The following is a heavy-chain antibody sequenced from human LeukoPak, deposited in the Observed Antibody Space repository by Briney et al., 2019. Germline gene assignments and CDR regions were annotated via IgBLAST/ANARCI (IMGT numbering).Heavy chain of an antibody. Sequence: PGGSLTLSRAPDAPSLSIDSTKWVRHEPGGGRECVSYISSSSSTIYYADSVKGRFTISRDNAKNSLYLQMNSPRAEDTAVYYCARDQERGYTGYDFWGQGTLVTVSS. J-gene: IGHJ4*02. CDR1: APSLSIDS. CDR2: ISSSSSTI. CDR3: ARDQERGYTGYDF. V-gene: IGHV3-48*04. D-gene: IGHD5-12*01.